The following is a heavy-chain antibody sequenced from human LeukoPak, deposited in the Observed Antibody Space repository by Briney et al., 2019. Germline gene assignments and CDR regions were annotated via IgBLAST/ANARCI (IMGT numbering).Heavy chain of an antibody. CDR2: ISSSSSTI. J-gene: IGHJ4*02. CDR3: APNRDLRY. CDR1: GFTFNTYS. Sequence: PGGSPRLSCAASGFTFNTYSMNWVRQAPGKGLEWVSYISSSSSTIYYADSVKGRFTISRDNAKNSLYLQMNSLRDEDTAVYYCAPNRDLRYWGQGTLVSVSS. V-gene: IGHV3-48*02. D-gene: IGHD2-21*02.